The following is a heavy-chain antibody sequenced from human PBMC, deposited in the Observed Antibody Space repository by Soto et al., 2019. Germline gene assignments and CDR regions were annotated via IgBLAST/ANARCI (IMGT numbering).Heavy chain of an antibody. CDR2: TYYRSKWYS. D-gene: IGHD6-19*01. Sequence: SQTLSLTCAISGDSVSSTSAAWSWIRQSPSRGLEWLGRTYYRSKWYSDYAVSVKSRITINPDTSKNQCSLQLNSVTHEDTAVYYCARGSYYSGWVWGQGTLVTVSS. J-gene: IGHJ4*02. CDR3: ARGSYYSGWV. CDR1: GDSVSSTSAA. V-gene: IGHV6-1*01.